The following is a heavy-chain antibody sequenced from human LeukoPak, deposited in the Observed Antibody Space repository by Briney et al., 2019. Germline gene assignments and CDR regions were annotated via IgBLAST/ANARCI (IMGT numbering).Heavy chain of an antibody. CDR1: GFTFSSYV. Sequence: GGSLRLSCVASGFTFSSYVMNWVRQAPGKGLEWVSTISGSGGSIYYAGSVKGRFTISRDNSKNTLNLQMNSLRADDTAVYYCAKGLPPSSTWAYWHFDLWGRGALVTVSS. D-gene: IGHD6-13*01. CDR3: AKGLPPSSTWAYWHFDL. V-gene: IGHV3-23*01. CDR2: ISGSGGSI. J-gene: IGHJ2*01.